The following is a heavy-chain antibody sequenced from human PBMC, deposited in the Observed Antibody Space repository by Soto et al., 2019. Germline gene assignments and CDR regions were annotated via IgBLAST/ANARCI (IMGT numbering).Heavy chain of an antibody. Sequence: EVQLVESGGGLVKPGGSLRLSCAVSGFTLSNIWMGWVRQAPGEGLEWIGRIKSKSDGGTTDYAAPVKDRFTISRDDSKNTLYLQMKSLKTEDTAVYYCTTDRGIAARPLFDSWGQGALVTVSS. J-gene: IGHJ4*02. CDR2: IKSKSDGGTT. D-gene: IGHD6-6*01. V-gene: IGHV3-15*01. CDR1: GFTLSNIW. CDR3: TTDRGIAARPLFDS.